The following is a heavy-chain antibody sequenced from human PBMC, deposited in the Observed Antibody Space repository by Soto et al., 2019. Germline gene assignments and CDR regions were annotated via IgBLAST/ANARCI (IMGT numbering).Heavy chain of an antibody. V-gene: IGHV3-72*01. D-gene: IGHD2-21*02. J-gene: IGHJ6*02. CDR2: TRNRAKGYTT. CDR1: GFTFSDHY. Sequence: PGGSLRLSCAASGFTFSDHYMDWVRQAPGKGLEWIGRTRNRAKGYTTEYAASVKGRFTVSRDDSENALYLQMNNLRTEDMAVYYCARGGTPGGDHYGVDVWGQGTTVTVSS. CDR3: ARGGTPGGDHYGVDV.